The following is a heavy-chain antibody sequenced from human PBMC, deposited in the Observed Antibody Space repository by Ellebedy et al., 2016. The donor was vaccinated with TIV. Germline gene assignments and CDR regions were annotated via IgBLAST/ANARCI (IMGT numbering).Heavy chain of an antibody. D-gene: IGHD3-10*01. V-gene: IGHV1-69*13. CDR1: GVTFSRYA. J-gene: IGHJ5*02. CDR3: ARGEYRNWFDP. Sequence: APSVKVSCKASGVTFSRYAVSWARQAPGQGLEWMGTLIPMYGKTHYAQKLQGRVTIAADESTNTAVMELSSLKSEDTAIYYCARGEYRNWFDPWGQGTLVTVSS. CDR2: LIPMYGKT.